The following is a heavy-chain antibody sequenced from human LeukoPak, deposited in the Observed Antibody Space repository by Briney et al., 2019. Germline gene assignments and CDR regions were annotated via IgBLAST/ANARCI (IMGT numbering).Heavy chain of an antibody. D-gene: IGHD2-2*01. CDR1: GFTFDDYG. J-gene: IGHJ4*02. Sequence: RPGGSLRLSCAASGFTFDDYGMSWVRQAPGKGLERVSGINWNGGSTGYADSVKGRFTISRDNAKNSLYLQMNSLRAEDTALYHCARGVVPAATHPFDYWGQGTLVTVSS. V-gene: IGHV3-20*01. CDR2: INWNGGST. CDR3: ARGVVPAATHPFDY.